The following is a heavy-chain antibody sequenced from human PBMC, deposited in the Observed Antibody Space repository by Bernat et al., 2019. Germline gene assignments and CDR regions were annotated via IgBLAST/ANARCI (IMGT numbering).Heavy chain of an antibody. CDR1: GYTFTSYG. Sequence: QVQLVQSGAEVKKPGASVKVSCKASGYTFTSYGISWVRQAPGQGLEWMGWISAYNGKTNYAQKLQGRVTMTTDTSTSTANMELRSLRSDDTAVYYCARDLYSSSWSPIYGYYYYGMDVWGQGTTVTVSS. J-gene: IGHJ6*02. D-gene: IGHD6-13*01. V-gene: IGHV1-18*04. CDR3: ARDLYSSSWSPIYGYYYYGMDV. CDR2: ISAYNGKT.